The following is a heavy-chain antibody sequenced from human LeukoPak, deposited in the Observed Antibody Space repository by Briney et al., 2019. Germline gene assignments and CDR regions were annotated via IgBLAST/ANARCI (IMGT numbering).Heavy chain of an antibody. Sequence: GGSLRLSCAASGFTFSTYSMTWVRQTPGKGLEWVSSISSSSSAIYYADSVKGRFTISRDNAKNSLYLQMNSLRDEDTAVYYCATGLPLEYWGQGTLVTVSS. CDR1: GFTFSTYS. CDR3: ATGLPLEY. J-gene: IGHJ4*02. D-gene: IGHD4-11*01. V-gene: IGHV3-21*01. CDR2: ISSSSSAI.